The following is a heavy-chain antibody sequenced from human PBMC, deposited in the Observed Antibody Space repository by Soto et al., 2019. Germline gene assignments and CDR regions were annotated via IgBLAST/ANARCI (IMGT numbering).Heavy chain of an antibody. V-gene: IGHV3-23*01. CDR3: AKEGRSGDIVVVVAATQG. Sequence: GGSLRLSCAASGFTFSSYAMSWVRQAPGKGLEWVSAISGSGGSTYYADSVKGRFTISRDNSKNTLYLQMNSLRAEETAVYYGAKEGRSGDIVVVVAATQGWGQGTLVTVSS. CDR1: GFTFSSYA. CDR2: ISGSGGST. D-gene: IGHD2-15*01. J-gene: IGHJ4*02.